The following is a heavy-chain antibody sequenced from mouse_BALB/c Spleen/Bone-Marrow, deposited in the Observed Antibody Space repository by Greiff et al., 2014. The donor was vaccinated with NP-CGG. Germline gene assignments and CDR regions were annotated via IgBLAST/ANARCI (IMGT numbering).Heavy chain of an antibody. CDR2: INGNGGSS. V-gene: IGHV5-6-3*01. J-gene: IGHJ2*01. CDR3: ARVAYYNVYFDY. Sequence: EVNLVESGGGLVQPGGSLKLSCAASGITFSNYGMSWIRQTPDKRLELVATINGNGGSSYYPDSVKGRFTISRDNAKNTLYLQMSSLKSEDTAMYYCARVAYYNVYFDYWGQGTTLTVSS. D-gene: IGHD2-12*01. CDR1: GITFSNYG.